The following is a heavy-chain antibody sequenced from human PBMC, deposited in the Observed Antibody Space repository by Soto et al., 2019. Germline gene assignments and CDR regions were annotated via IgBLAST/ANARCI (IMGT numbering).Heavy chain of an antibody. J-gene: IGHJ5*02. Sequence: PGESLKISCKGSGYSFTSYWISWVRQMPGKGLEWMGRIDPSDSYTNYSPSFQGHVTISADKSISTAYLQWSSLKASDTAMYYCARHAGYSSSWYYGVDWFDPWGQGTLVTVSS. CDR2: IDPSDSYT. V-gene: IGHV5-10-1*01. CDR3: ARHAGYSSSWYYGVDWFDP. D-gene: IGHD6-13*01. CDR1: GYSFTSYW.